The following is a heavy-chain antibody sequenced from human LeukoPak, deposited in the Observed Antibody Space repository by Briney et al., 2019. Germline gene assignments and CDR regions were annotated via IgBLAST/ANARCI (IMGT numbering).Heavy chain of an antibody. D-gene: IGHD2-2*01. CDR3: AKDALEGYCSSTSCYGAPNWFDP. J-gene: IGHJ5*02. CDR2: IYSGGST. V-gene: IGHV3-53*01. Sequence: GGSLRLSCAASGFTVSSNYMSWVRQAPGKGLEWVSVIYSGGSTYYADSVKGRFTISRDNSKNTLYLQMNSLRAEDTAVYYCAKDALEGYCSSTSCYGAPNWFDPWGQGTLVTVSS. CDR1: GFTVSSNY.